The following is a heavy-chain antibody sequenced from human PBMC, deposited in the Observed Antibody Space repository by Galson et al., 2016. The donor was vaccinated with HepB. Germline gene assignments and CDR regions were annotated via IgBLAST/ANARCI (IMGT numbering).Heavy chain of an antibody. V-gene: IGHV3-23*01. Sequence: SLRLSCAASGFTFNTYAMSWVRQAPGKGLEWVSGISSSGSGTYYAGTYYADAVKGRFPISRDNSKNTLYLQMNSMRAEDTAVYYCVKYRQGDFDYWGQGTLVTVSS. CDR2: ISSSGSGTYYAGT. D-gene: IGHD1-26*01. CDR3: VKYRQGDFDY. CDR1: GFTFNTYA. J-gene: IGHJ4*02.